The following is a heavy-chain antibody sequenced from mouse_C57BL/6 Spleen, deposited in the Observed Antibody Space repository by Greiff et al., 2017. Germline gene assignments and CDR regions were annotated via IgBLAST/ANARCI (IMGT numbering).Heavy chain of an antibody. CDR3: SRAKLRLPPGYFDY. D-gene: IGHD3-2*02. Sequence: VQLQQPGAELVKPGASVKLSCKASGYTFTSYWMHWVKQRPGQGLEWIGMIHPNSGSTNYNEKFKSKATLTVDKSSSTAYMQLSSLTSEDSAVYDCSRAKLRLPPGYFDYWGQGTTLTVSS. J-gene: IGHJ2*01. CDR1: GYTFTSYW. V-gene: IGHV1-64*01. CDR2: IHPNSGST.